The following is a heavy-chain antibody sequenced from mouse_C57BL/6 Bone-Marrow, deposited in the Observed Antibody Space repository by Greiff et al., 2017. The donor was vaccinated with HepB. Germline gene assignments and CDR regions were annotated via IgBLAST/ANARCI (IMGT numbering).Heavy chain of an antibody. D-gene: IGHD1-1*01. Sequence: LQESGPELVKPGASVKISCKASGYAFSSSWMNWVKQRPGKGLEWIGRIYPGDGDTNYNGKFKGKATLTADKSSSTAYMQLSSLTSEDSAVYFCARETTVVANFDYWGQGTTLTVSS. CDR3: ARETTVVANFDY. J-gene: IGHJ2*01. CDR1: GYAFSSSW. V-gene: IGHV1-82*01. CDR2: IYPGDGDT.